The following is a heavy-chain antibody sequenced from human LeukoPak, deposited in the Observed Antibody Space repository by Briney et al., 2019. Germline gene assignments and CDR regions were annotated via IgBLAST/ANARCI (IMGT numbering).Heavy chain of an antibody. CDR1: GGSISSYY. V-gene: IGHV4-4*07. CDR3: ARDPSEYSSSSPYNYYYYMDV. D-gene: IGHD6-6*01. J-gene: IGHJ6*03. Sequence: SETLSPTCTVSGGSISSYYWTWIRQPAGKGLEWIGRIYTSGSANYNPSLKSRVTMSIDTSKNQFSLKLSSVTAADTAVYYCARDPSEYSSSSPYNYYYYMDVWGKGTTVTVSS. CDR2: IYTSGSA.